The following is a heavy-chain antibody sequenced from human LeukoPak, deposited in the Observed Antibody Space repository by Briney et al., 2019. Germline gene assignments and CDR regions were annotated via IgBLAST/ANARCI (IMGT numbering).Heavy chain of an antibody. D-gene: IGHD3-22*01. CDR1: GGCINSNSYY. V-gene: IGHV4-39*07. J-gene: IGHJ4*02. CDR2: IYYSGST. Sequence: SETLALTCTVSGGCINSNSYYWGWIRQPPGKGLEWIDNIYYSGSTSYNPSLRSRVTISVDTSKNQFSLRLTSVTAADTAVYYCARADNLFDSSGYYWTVWGQGTLVTVSS. CDR3: ARADNLFDSSGYYWTV.